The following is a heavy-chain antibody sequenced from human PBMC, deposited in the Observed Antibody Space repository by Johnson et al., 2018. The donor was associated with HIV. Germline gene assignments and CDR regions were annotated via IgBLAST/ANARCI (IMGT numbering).Heavy chain of an antibody. CDR1: GFTFSSYD. CDR3: ARDPNARYYDILTGYYIYAFDI. J-gene: IGHJ3*02. V-gene: IGHV3-13*01. Sequence: VQLVESGGGLVQPGGSLRLSCAASGFTFSSYDMHWVRQATGKGLEWVSAIGTAGDTYYPGSVKGRFTISRENAKNSLYLQMNSLRAGETAVYYCARDPNARYYDILTGYYIYAFDIWGQGTMVTVSS. CDR2: IGTAGDT. D-gene: IGHD3-9*01.